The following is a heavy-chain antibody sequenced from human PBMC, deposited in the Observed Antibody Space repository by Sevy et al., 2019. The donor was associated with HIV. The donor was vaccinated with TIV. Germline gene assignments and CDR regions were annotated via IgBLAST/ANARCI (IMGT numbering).Heavy chain of an antibody. J-gene: IGHJ3*02. D-gene: IGHD3-10*01. V-gene: IGHV3-7*03. Sequence: GGSLRLSCAASGFTFSSYWMSWVRQAPVKGLEWVANIKQDGSEKYYVDSVKGRFTISRDNAKNSLYLQMNSLRAEDTAVYYCARPQDYYGSGAFDIWGQGTMVTVSS. CDR1: GFTFSSYW. CDR2: IKQDGSEK. CDR3: ARPQDYYGSGAFDI.